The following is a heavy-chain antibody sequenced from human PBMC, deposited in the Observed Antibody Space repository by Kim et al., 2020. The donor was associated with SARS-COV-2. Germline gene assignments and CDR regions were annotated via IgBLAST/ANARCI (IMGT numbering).Heavy chain of an antibody. J-gene: IGHJ4*02. CDR1: GFTFNSCA. D-gene: IGHD1-1*01. Sequence: GGSLRLSCAASGFTFNSCAMSWVRQAPGKGLVWVSSLTGGGGSTYYADSVKGRFTISRDNSKDTLYLQMKSLRADDTAVYYCAKGHDWNDASPHYWGQGTLVTVSS. CDR2: LTGGGGST. CDR3: AKGHDWNDASPHY. V-gene: IGHV3-23*01.